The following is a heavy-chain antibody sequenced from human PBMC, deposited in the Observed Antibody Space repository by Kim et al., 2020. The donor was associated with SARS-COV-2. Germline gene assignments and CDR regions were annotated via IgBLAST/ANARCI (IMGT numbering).Heavy chain of an antibody. J-gene: IGHJ4*02. Sequence: YADVVNRRFTISRDNSTITLYLQMNSMRAEHPAVYYCACYKDYGDSFFDSWGQGTLVTVSS. CDR3: ACYKDYGDSFFDS. V-gene: IGHV3-53*01. D-gene: IGHD4-17*01.